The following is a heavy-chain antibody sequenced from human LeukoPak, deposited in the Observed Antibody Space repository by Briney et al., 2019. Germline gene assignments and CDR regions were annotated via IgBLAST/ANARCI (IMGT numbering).Heavy chain of an antibody. Sequence: ASETLSLTCTVSGDSISSTNWWSWVRQPPGKGPEWIGSFYYSGSTYYNPSLKSRVSIFLDSSKNQFSLMLTSVTAADTAVYYCARDLGYGGVGPDNWGQGILVTVSS. CDR3: ARDLGYGGVGPDN. V-gene: IGHV4-4*02. CDR1: GDSISSTNW. J-gene: IGHJ4*02. CDR2: FYYSGST. D-gene: IGHD4-23*01.